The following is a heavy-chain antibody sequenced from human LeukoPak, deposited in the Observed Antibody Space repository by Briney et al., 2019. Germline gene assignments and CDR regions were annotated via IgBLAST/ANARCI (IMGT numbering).Heavy chain of an antibody. V-gene: IGHV4-31*03. D-gene: IGHD6-13*01. CDR2: IFHSGST. Sequence: PSETLSLTCTVSGGSISSGDSYWSWIRQHPGKGLEWIGYIFHSGSTYYNPSLKSRFTISIHTSQIQLSLKLSSVTAADTAVYYCAREAAAPPYYYYGMDVWGQGTTVTVSS. CDR1: GGSISSGDSY. J-gene: IGHJ6*02. CDR3: AREAAAPPYYYYGMDV.